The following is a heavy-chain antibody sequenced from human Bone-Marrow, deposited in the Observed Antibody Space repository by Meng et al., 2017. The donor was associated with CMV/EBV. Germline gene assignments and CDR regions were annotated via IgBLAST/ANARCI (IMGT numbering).Heavy chain of an antibody. CDR3: ARDDLNDYGDYVEYYYGMDV. D-gene: IGHD4-17*01. V-gene: IGHV3-74*01. Sequence: GESLKISCAASGFTFSSYSMNWVRQAPGKGLVWVSRINSDGSSTSYADSVKGRFTISRDNSKNTLYLQMNSLRAEDTAVYYCARDDLNDYGDYVEYYYGMDVWGQGTTVTVSS. CDR1: GFTFSSYS. CDR2: INSDGSST. J-gene: IGHJ6*02.